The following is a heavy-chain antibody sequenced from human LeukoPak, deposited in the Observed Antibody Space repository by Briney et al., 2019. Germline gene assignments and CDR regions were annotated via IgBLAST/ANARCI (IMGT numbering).Heavy chain of an antibody. Sequence: GGSLRLSCAASGFTFSSYSMTWVRQAPGEGLEWVSSISSSSSYIYYADSVKGRFTISRDNAKNSLYLQMNSLRAEDTAVYYCARDRTSSSSPYYFDYWGQGTLVTVSS. D-gene: IGHD6-6*01. J-gene: IGHJ4*02. CDR1: GFTFSSYS. V-gene: IGHV3-21*01. CDR3: ARDRTSSSSPYYFDY. CDR2: ISSSSSYI.